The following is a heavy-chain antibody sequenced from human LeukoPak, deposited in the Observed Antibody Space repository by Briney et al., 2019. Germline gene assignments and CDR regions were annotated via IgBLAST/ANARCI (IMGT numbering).Heavy chain of an antibody. CDR3: AREAASISGVINGAFDI. J-gene: IGHJ3*02. CDR2: ISYDGSNK. Sequence: GGSLRLSCAASGFTFSSYAMHWVRQAPGKGLEWVAVISYDGSNKYYADSVKGRFTISRDNSKNTLYLQMNSLRAEDTAVYYCAREAASISGVINGAFDIWGQGAMVTVSS. CDR1: GFTFSSYA. V-gene: IGHV3-30-3*01. D-gene: IGHD2-8*01.